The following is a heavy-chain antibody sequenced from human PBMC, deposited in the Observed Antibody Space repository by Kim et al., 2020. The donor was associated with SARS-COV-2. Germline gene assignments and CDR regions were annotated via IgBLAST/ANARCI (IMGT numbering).Heavy chain of an antibody. Sequence: DSVKGRFTISRDNAKNSLYLQMNSLRAEDTAVYYCARVPGIAVAGDDFDYWGQGTLVTVSS. CDR3: ARVPGIAVAGDDFDY. V-gene: IGHV3-21*01. D-gene: IGHD6-19*01. J-gene: IGHJ4*02.